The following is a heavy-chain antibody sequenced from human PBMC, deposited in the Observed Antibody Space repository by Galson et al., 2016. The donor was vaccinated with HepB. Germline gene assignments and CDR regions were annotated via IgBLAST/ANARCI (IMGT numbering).Heavy chain of an antibody. D-gene: IGHD5-24*01. V-gene: IGHV1-45*02. J-gene: IGHJ4*02. CDR1: GYTFPYRY. CDR3: VGGYNEVGDY. CDR2: ITPSNGNA. Sequence: SCKASGYTFPYRYLHWVRQAPGQTLEWMGWITPSNGNANYAQKFKDRVTFTRDTSMSTGYMELSSLRSEDTAIYYCVGGYNEVGDYWGQGTLVTVS.